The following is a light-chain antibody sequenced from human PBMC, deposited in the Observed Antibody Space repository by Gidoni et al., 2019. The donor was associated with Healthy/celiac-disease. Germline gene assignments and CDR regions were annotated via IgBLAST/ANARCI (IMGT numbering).Light chain of an antibody. J-gene: IGLJ3*02. Sequence: QSVLTQPPSVSAAPGQKVTISCSGSSSNIGNTYVSWYQQLPGTAPRLLIYDNDKRPSGIPDRFSGSKSGTSATLGITGLQTGDEADYYCGTWGSSVSGGGVFGGGTKVTVL. CDR3: GTWGSSVSGGGV. CDR2: DND. V-gene: IGLV1-51*01. CDR1: SSNIGNTY.